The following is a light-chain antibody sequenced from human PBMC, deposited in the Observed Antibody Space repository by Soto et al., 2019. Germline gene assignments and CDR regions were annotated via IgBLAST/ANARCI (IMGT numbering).Light chain of an antibody. V-gene: IGKV1-39*01. CDR1: QNIDTF. Sequence: DIQMTQSPSSLSASVGDSVTISCRSSQNIDTFLNWYQQKAGEAPKLLIRSSTTLQDGVPSRFAGSGSGTEFALTIGSLQPEDFASSYCQQSHSAPTFGQGTKV. CDR2: SST. CDR3: QQSHSAPT. J-gene: IGKJ1*01.